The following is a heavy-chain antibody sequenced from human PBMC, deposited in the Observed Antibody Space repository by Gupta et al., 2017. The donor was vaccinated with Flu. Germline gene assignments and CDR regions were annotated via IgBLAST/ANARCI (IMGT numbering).Heavy chain of an antibody. Sequence: EVQLLESGGGLVQPGGSLRLSLAASGFGFSNSAMSWVRQAPGTGLGLVSVTNDDGNRKFDADLVKGRFTISGYKANTKQSLQMQMKSVGDTAASIYYYISSHGGANHWGQGTLVTVSS. CDR2: TNDDGNRK. D-gene: IGHD3-10*01. J-gene: IGHJ4*02. CDR1: GFGFSNSA. V-gene: IGHV3-23*01. CDR3: YYISSHGGANH.